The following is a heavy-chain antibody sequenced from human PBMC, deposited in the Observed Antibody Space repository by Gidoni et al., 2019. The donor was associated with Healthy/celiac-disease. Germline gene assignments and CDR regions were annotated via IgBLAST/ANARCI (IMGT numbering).Heavy chain of an antibody. CDR2: ISGSGGST. J-gene: IGHJ3*02. CDR1: GCTFSSYA. D-gene: IGHD3-16*01. Sequence: EVQLVESGGGLVQPGGSLRISCAASGCTFSSYAMSWVRQAPGKGLEWVSAISGSGGSTYYADSVKGRFTIARDNSKTTLYLQMHSLRAEDTAVYYCAKVSMLTWPNDAFDIWGQVTMVTVSS. CDR3: AKVSMLTWPNDAFDI. V-gene: IGHV3-23*04.